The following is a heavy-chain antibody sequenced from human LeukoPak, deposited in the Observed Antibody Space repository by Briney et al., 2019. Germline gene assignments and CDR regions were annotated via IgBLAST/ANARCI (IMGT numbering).Heavy chain of an antibody. V-gene: IGHV3-23*01. CDR3: ANQRQGPSAVDY. CDR2: ISGSGGST. Sequence: GGSLRLSCAASGFTFSSYAMSWVRQAPGKGLEWVSAISGSGGSTYYADSVKGRFTISRDNSKNTLFLQMNSLRVEDTAVYHCANQRQGPSAVDYWGQGTLVIVSS. J-gene: IGHJ4*02. CDR1: GFTFSSYA. D-gene: IGHD6-25*01.